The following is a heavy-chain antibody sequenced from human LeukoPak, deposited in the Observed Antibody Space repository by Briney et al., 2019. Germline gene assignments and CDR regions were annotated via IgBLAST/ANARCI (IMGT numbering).Heavy chain of an antibody. CDR2: IYYSGST. CDR1: GDSIIIGDYY. V-gene: IGHV4-30-4*08. CDR3: ARASAVAINGGWFDP. J-gene: IGHJ5*02. Sequence: SETLSLTCTVSGDSIIIGDYYWGWIRQSPGVGLQWIGYIYYSGSTYYNPSLKSRVTISVDTSNNRFSLRLSSVTAADTAMYYCARASAVAINGGWFDPWGQGTLITVSS. D-gene: IGHD6-19*01.